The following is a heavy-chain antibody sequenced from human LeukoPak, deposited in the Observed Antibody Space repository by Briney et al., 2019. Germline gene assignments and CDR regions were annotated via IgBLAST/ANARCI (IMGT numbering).Heavy chain of an antibody. CDR1: GYTFTSYA. CDR2: INTNTGNP. J-gene: IGHJ1*01. CDR3: ARGLPPPYYYGSGSLEFQH. Sequence: ASVKVSCKASGYTFTSYAMNWVRQAPGQGLEWMGWINTNTGNPTYAQGFTGRFVFSLDTSVSTAYLQISSLKAEDTAVYYCARGLPPPYYYGSGSLEFQHWGQGTLVTVSS. V-gene: IGHV7-4-1*02. D-gene: IGHD3-10*01.